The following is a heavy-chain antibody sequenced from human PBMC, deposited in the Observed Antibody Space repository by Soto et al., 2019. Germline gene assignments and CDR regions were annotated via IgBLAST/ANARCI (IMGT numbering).Heavy chain of an antibody. Sequence: KITFKCSGYSFPSYWIDWVGQMPGKGLQWMGRIDPSDSYINYSPSFEGHVNISIDKSINTAYLQWSSLKASDTAIYYCARHGQLALFDQWGQGTLVTVSS. CDR1: GYSFPSYW. D-gene: IGHD6-6*01. J-gene: IGHJ5*02. CDR2: IDPSDSYI. V-gene: IGHV5-10-1*01. CDR3: ARHGQLALFDQ.